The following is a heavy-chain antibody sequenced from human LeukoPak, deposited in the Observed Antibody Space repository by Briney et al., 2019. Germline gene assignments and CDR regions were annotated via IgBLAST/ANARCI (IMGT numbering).Heavy chain of an antibody. J-gene: IGHJ5*02. CDR2: ISAYNGNT. Sequence: GASVKVSCKASGYTFTSYGISWVRQAPGQGLEWMGWISAYNGNTNYAQKLQGRVTMTTDTSTSTAYMELRSLRSDDTAVYYCARVGYGIVGAPELNWFDPWGQGTLVTVSS. CDR3: ARVGYGIVGAPELNWFDP. D-gene: IGHD1-26*01. CDR1: GYTFTSYG. V-gene: IGHV1-18*01.